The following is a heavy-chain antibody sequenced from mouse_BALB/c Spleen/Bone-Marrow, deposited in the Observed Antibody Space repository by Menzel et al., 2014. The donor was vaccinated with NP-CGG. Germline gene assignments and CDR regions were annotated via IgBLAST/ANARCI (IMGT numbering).Heavy chain of an antibody. D-gene: IGHD1-2*01. J-gene: IGHJ4*01. V-gene: IGHV1-14*01. Sequence: SGPELVKPGASVKMSCKASGYTFTSYIIRWVKQKPGQGLEWIGYINPYNDGTKYNENFKGKATLTSDKSSSTAYMEFNSLTPEDSAVYYCASTTPKARYYTMDYWGQGTSVTVSS. CDR2: INPYNDGT. CDR1: GYTFTSYI. CDR3: ASTTPKARYYTMDY.